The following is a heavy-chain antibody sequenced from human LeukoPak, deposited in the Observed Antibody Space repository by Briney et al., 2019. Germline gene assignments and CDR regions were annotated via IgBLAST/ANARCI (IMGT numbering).Heavy chain of an antibody. CDR3: ARHLGPGWHAMDV. J-gene: IGHJ6*02. Sequence: PSETLSLTCTVSGGSVSSYFWSWIRQPPGKGLEWIGYVYYSGSTNCNPSLKSRVTISVETSKTQFSLRLSSVTAADTAVYYCARHLGPGWHAMDVWGQGTTVTVSS. D-gene: IGHD2-15*01. CDR1: GGSVSSYF. CDR2: VYYSGST. V-gene: IGHV4-59*08.